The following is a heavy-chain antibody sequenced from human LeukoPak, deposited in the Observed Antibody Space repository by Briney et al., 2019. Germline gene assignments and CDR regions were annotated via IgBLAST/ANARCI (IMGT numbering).Heavy chain of an antibody. CDR1: GCTFSTYW. Sequence: GGSLRLSCAASGCTFSTYWMHWVRQVPGKGRAWVLRMNTDGSGTTYADSVKGRFTISTDKAKNMLYLQMNSLRAEDTAVYYCATQWELRYWGQGTLVTVSS. J-gene: IGHJ4*02. V-gene: IGHV3-74*01. CDR2: MNTDGSGT. CDR3: ATQWELRY. D-gene: IGHD1-26*01.